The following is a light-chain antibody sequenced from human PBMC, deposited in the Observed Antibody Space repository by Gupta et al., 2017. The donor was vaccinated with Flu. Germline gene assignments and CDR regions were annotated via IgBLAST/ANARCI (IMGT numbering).Light chain of an antibody. CDR3: SSYTSSYTFV. CDR1: SIAVVTYNR. J-gene: IGLJ1*01. Sequence: HSALTHPPSVFGSPLQSVTISCTGTSIAVVTYNRVSWYQQSPGTAPKLMIYEVSNRPSGVPDRFSGSKSGNTASLTISGLQGEDEADYYCSSYTSSYTFVFGTGTKVTVL. CDR2: EVS. V-gene: IGLV2-18*02.